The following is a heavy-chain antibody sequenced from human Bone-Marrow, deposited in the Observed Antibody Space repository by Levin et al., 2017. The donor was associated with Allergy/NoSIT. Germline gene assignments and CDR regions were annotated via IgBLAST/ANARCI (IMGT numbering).Heavy chain of an antibody. Sequence: SQTLSLTCTVSGDSISRGSYYWTWIRQLPGKGLEWIGFIPHSGSASYNPSLRSRLTLSLDTSKNQFSLKLASVTVPDTAVYYGARDEWAWFGECYGPDVWGQGTTVIVSS. D-gene: IGHD3-10*01. CDR1: GDSISRGSYY. CDR3: ARDEWAWFGECYGPDV. V-gene: IGHV4-31*03. CDR2: IPHSGSA. J-gene: IGHJ6*02.